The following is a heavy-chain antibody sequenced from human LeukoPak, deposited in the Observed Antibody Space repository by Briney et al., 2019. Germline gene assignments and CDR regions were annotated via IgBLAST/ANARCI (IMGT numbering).Heavy chain of an antibody. D-gene: IGHD2/OR15-2a*01. CDR1: GGSISSSSYY. Sequence: SETLSLTCTVSGGSISSSSYYWGWIRQPPGKGLEWIGSIYYSGSTYYNPSLKSRVTISVDTSKNQFSLKLSSVTAADTAVYYCARRSLCDYFEGLDYWGQGTLVTVSS. J-gene: IGHJ4*02. CDR2: IYYSGST. CDR3: ARRSLCDYFEGLDY. V-gene: IGHV4-39*01.